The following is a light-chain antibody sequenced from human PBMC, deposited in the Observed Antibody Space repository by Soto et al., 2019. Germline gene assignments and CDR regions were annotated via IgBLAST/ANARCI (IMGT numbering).Light chain of an antibody. CDR1: QSVSSN. CDR3: QKYGSSPLN. Sequence: IVLTQSPATLSLSPGERANLSWMATQSVSSNLDWYQQKPGQAPRLLIYGASSRATGIPDRFSGSGSGTDFTLKISRMEPEDVAVYYCQKYGSSPLNCGGGTKGDIK. V-gene: IGKV3-20*01. CDR2: GAS. J-gene: IGKJ4*01.